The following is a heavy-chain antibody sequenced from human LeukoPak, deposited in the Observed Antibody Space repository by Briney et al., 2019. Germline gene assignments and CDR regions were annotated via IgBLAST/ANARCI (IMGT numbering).Heavy chain of an antibody. V-gene: IGHV3-7*05. CDR3: ATDRCLNWFDP. J-gene: IGHJ5*02. CDR1: GFTFSSYW. CDR2: IKEDGSAK. D-gene: IGHD4/OR15-4a*01. Sequence: GGSLRLSCAASGFTFSSYWMSWVCHAPRKGLGWVANIKEDGSAKTYMDPVKGRFTNSRDNAKISLYLQMDSLRAEDTAVYYCATDRCLNWFDPWGQGTLVTVSS.